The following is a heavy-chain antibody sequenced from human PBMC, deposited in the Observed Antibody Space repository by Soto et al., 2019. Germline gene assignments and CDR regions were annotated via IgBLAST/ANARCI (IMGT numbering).Heavy chain of an antibody. CDR3: ARDADYGGSRGGMDV. CDR1: GGSVNNANYF. Sequence: QVRLEESGPGLVKPSETLSLICSVSGGSVNNANYFWNWIRHHPENGLEWIGYIYYSGSTRYNPSFKTLATLSIDTSKNQFSLRLSSVTVADTGVYFCARDADYGGSRGGMDVWGRGTTVTVSS. D-gene: IGHD4-17*01. J-gene: IGHJ6*02. CDR2: IYYSGST. V-gene: IGHV4-31*01.